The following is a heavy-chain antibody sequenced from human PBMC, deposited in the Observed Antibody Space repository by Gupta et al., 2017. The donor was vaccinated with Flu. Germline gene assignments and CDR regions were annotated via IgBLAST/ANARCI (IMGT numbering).Heavy chain of an antibody. CDR1: GFTVSSNY. J-gene: IGHJ1*01. CDR2: IYSDDTT. Sequence: EVQLVETGGGLMQPGGSLRLSCAASGFTVSSNYMPWVRQPPGKGLEWVSVIYSDDTTYYADSVRGRFTISRDNSQNTLFLQMNNLRPEDTAVYYCARLDYDFWSGLYQHFQHWGQGTLVTVSS. D-gene: IGHD3-3*01. CDR3: ARLDYDFWSGLYQHFQH. V-gene: IGHV3-53*02.